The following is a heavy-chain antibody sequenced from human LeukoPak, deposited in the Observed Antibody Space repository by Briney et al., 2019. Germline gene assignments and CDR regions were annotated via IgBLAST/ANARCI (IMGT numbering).Heavy chain of an antibody. V-gene: IGHV1-8*01. Sequence: GASVTVSCTASGYTFTSYDINWVRQATGQGLEWMGWMNPNSGNTGYAQKFQGRVTMTRNTSISTAYMELRSLRSDDTAVYYCARDLGFVAALDYWGQGTLVTVSS. CDR1: GYTFTSYD. D-gene: IGHD6-25*01. J-gene: IGHJ4*02. CDR3: ARDLGFVAALDY. CDR2: MNPNSGNT.